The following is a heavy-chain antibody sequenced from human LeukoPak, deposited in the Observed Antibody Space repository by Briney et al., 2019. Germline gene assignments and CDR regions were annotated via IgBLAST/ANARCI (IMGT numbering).Heavy chain of an antibody. V-gene: IGHV3-74*01. J-gene: IGHJ4*02. Sequence: PGGSLRLSCAASGFTFSSYWMHWVRQAPGKGLVWVSRIKGDGSSTSYADSVKGRFTISRDNAKNTLFLQMNSLRAEDTAVYYCVRDGVGAPPFDYWGQGALVTVSS. CDR3: VRDGVGAPPFDY. D-gene: IGHD1-26*01. CDR2: IKGDGSST. CDR1: GFTFSSYW.